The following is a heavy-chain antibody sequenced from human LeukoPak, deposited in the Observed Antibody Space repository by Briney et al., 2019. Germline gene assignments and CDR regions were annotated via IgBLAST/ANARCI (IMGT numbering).Heavy chain of an antibody. J-gene: IGHJ6*03. CDR1: GVSLRGYY. CDR3: ARGRNYVSDFYFDV. Sequence: SETLSLTCAVYGVSLRGYYWSWIRQSPEKGLEWIGEISHEGDSIYNPSLKSRLTLSVDMSKNQFSLKLRSVTAAYTAVYYCARGRNYVSDFYFDVWGKGTTVIVSS. D-gene: IGHD1-7*01. V-gene: IGHV4-34*01. CDR2: ISHEGDS.